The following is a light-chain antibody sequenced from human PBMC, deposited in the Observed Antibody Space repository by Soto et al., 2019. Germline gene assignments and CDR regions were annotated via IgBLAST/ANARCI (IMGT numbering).Light chain of an antibody. CDR1: QGIRNE. CDR3: QQHNSYPPT. Sequence: DIQMTQSPSSLTASVGDRFTITCRASQGIRNELGWYQQKPRKAPKRLIYAASSVQSGVPSRFSGSGSGTEFTLSITGLQPEDFAQYYCQQHNSYPPTLGQGTKVEIK. CDR2: AAS. V-gene: IGKV1-17*01. J-gene: IGKJ1*01.